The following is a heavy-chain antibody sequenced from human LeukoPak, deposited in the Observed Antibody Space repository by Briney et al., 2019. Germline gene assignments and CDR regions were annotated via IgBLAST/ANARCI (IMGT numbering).Heavy chain of an antibody. D-gene: IGHD3-10*01. V-gene: IGHV3-15*01. Sequence: GGSLRLSCAASGFTFSNAWMSWVRQAPGKGLEWVGRIKSKTDGGTTDYAAPVKGRFTISRDDSKNTLYLQMNSLKTEDTAVYYCTSTWGWFGEPVPFDYWGQGTLVTVSS. CDR3: TSTWGWFGEPVPFDY. CDR2: IKSKTDGGTT. J-gene: IGHJ4*02. CDR1: GFTFSNAW.